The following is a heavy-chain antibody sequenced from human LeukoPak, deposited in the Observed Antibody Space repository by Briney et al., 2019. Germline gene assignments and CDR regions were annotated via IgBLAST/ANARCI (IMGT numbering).Heavy chain of an antibody. J-gene: IGHJ4*02. Sequence: GGSLRLSCAASGFIFSSYWKHWVRQARGKGVVWVSRINSDGSSTNYADSVKGRFTISRDKAKNTLYLQMNSQRAQDTAVYYCARDTTRLFDYWGQGTLVTVSS. D-gene: IGHD1-1*01. CDR1: GFIFSSYW. V-gene: IGHV3-74*01. CDR2: INSDGSST. CDR3: ARDTTRLFDY.